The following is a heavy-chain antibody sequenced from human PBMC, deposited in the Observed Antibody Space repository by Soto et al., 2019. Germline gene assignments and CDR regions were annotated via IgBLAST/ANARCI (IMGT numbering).Heavy chain of an antibody. CDR3: AREGLTIFGVVNLYYHYGMDV. Sequence: SETLSLTCTVSGGSISSGGYYWSWIRQHPGKGLEWIGYIYYSGSTYYNPSLKSRVTISVDTSKNQFSLKLSSVTAADTAVYYCAREGLTIFGVVNLYYHYGMDVWGQGTTVTVSS. CDR1: GGSISSGGYY. CDR2: IYYSGST. D-gene: IGHD3-3*01. J-gene: IGHJ6*02. V-gene: IGHV4-31*03.